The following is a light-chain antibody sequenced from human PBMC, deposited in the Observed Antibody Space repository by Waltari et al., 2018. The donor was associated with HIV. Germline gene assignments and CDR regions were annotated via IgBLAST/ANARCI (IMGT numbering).Light chain of an antibody. V-gene: IGLV3-25*03. J-gene: IGLJ1*01. Sequence: SYELTQPPSVSVSPGQTARLTCSGAVLPNPSTFWYQQKSGQAPVLVVYKDSERPAGIPERFSGSSSGTTVTLFIDGVQAEDEADYYCQAADSSGSNFVFGTGTKVTVL. CDR2: KDS. CDR1: VLPNPS. CDR3: QAADSSGSNFV.